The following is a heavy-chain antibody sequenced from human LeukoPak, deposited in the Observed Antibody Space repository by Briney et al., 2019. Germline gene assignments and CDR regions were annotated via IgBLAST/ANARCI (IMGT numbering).Heavy chain of an antibody. CDR2: ISSTSIYI. CDR3: ASGLPSDY. CDR1: GFTFSSYT. Sequence: GGSLRLSCAASGFTFSSYTMNWVRQAPGKGLEWVSSISSTSIYIYYADSLKGRFTISRDNAKNSLYLQMNSLRAEDMAVYYCASGLPSDYWGQGTLVTVSS. J-gene: IGHJ4*02. V-gene: IGHV3-21*01.